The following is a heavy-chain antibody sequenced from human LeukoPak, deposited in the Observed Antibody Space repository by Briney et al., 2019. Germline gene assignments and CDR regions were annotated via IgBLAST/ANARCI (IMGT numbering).Heavy chain of an antibody. V-gene: IGHV3-7*01. CDR3: ARVWSIAPAVAFDI. J-gene: IGHJ3*02. CDR2: IKQDGSEK. Sequence: PGRSLRLSCAASGFTFSSYWMSWVRQAPGKGLEWVANIKQDGSEKYYVDSVKGRFTVSRDNAKNSLYLQMNSLRAEDTAVYYCARVWSIAPAVAFDIWGQGTMVTVSS. D-gene: IGHD2-2*01. CDR1: GFTFSSYW.